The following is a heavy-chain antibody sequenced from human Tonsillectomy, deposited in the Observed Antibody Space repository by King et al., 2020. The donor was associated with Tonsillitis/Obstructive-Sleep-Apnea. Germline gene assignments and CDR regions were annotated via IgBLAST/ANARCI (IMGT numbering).Heavy chain of an antibody. Sequence: QLVQSRAEVKKPGASVKVSCKASGYTFTTYFMHWVRQAPGQGLEWMGIVNPSGGSTIYAQKFQGRVTMTRDTSTSTVYMELSSLRSEDTAVYYCARGAPDNSDDYGSWFDPWGQGTLVTVSS. D-gene: IGHD3-22*01. J-gene: IGHJ5*02. CDR3: ARGAPDNSDDYGSWFDP. V-gene: IGHV1-46*01. CDR2: VNPSGGST. CDR1: GYTFTTYF.